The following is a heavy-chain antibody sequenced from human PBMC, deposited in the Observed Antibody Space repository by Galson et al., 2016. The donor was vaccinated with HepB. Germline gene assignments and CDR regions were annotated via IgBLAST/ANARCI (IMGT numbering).Heavy chain of an antibody. CDR2: ISDSGANT. CDR3: VADHGGLDCFDF. Sequence: SLRLSCAASGFTFSAYAMAWARQAPGKGLEWVSGISDSGANTYYADSVRGRFSISRDDSKSTLYLQMTNLRVAHTALYYCVADHGGLDCFDFWGQVTMVTVSS. CDR1: GFTFSAYA. J-gene: IGHJ3*01. V-gene: IGHV3-23*01. D-gene: IGHD4-23*01.